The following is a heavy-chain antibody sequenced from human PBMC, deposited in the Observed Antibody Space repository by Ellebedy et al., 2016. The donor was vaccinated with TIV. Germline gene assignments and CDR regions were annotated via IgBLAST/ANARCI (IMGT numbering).Heavy chain of an antibody. Sequence: PGGSLRLSCAASGFTFSSYGMHWVRQAPGKGLEWVAFIRYDGSNKYYADSVKGRFTISRDNSKNTLYLQMNSLRAEDTAVYYCAKDFQRITMVRGVIDFDYWGQGTLVTVSS. D-gene: IGHD3-10*01. CDR2: IRYDGSNK. V-gene: IGHV3-30*02. J-gene: IGHJ4*02. CDR1: GFTFSSYG. CDR3: AKDFQRITMVRGVIDFDY.